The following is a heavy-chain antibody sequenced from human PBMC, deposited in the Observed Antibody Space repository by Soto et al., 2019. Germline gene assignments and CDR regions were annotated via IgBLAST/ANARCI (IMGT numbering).Heavy chain of an antibody. Sequence: EVQLLQSGGGLVQPGGSLRLSCAASGFTFNHHWMHWVRQAPGKGLVWVSRISTDGSDTSYAGSVKGRFTISRDNAKNTGYLQMSSLRAEDTAVYYCARDTFGLSYWGQGTLVTVSS. D-gene: IGHD3-10*01. CDR1: GFTFNHHW. CDR3: ARDTFGLSY. CDR2: ISTDGSDT. J-gene: IGHJ4*02. V-gene: IGHV3-74*01.